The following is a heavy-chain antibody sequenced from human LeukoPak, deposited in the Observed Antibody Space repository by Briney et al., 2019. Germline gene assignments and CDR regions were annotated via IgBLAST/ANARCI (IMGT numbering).Heavy chain of an antibody. CDR2: IRYDGSNK. D-gene: IGHD2-2*01. CDR1: GFTFSSYG. CDR3: AKDIVVVVPAARNVYYYYYMDV. V-gene: IGHV3-30*02. J-gene: IGHJ6*03. Sequence: GGPLRLSCAASGFTFSSYGMHWVRQAPGKGLEWVAFIRYDGSNKYYADSVKGRFTISRDNSKNTLYLQMNSLRAEDTAVYYCAKDIVVVVPAARNVYYYYYMDVWGKGTTVTVSS.